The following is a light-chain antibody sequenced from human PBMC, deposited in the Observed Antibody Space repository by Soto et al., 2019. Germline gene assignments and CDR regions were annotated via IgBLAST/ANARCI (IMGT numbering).Light chain of an antibody. CDR1: SSDVGVYDY. CDR3: NSYTSSSTYV. V-gene: IGLV2-14*01. J-gene: IGLJ1*01. Sequence: QSVLTQPASVSGSPGQSIAISCTGTSSDVGVYDYVSWYQQHPGKAPKLMIYDVSNRPSGVSSRFSGSKSGNTASPTISGLQAEDEADYYCNSYTSSSTYVFGTGTKVTVL. CDR2: DVS.